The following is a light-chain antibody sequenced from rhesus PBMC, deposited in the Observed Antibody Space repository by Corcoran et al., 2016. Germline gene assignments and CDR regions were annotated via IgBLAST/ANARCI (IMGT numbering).Light chain of an antibody. Sequence: DIQMTQSPSSLSASVGDTVTITCRASQGISSYLNWFQQEPGKAPTLLIYAASSLESGVPSRFSGSGVWKDFTTTNSTLQPKDFAVYYCLQHRSYPYSFGQETKVEIK. J-gene: IGKJ2*01. V-gene: IGKV1-28*02. CDR1: QGISSY. CDR2: AAS. CDR3: LQHRSYPYS.